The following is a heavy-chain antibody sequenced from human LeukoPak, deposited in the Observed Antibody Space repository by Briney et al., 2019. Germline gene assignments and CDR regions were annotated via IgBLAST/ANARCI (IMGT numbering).Heavy chain of an antibody. CDR3: AKDRTYDYGTYDAFDI. D-gene: IGHD4-17*01. V-gene: IGHV3-30*18. J-gene: IGHJ3*02. CDR2: ISYDGSNK. CDR1: GFTFDSYG. Sequence: GGSLRLSCAASGFTFDSYGMHGVRQAPGKGLEGVAVISYDGSNKYYVDSVKGRFTISRDNSKNTLYLQMNSLRTEDTAVYYCAKDRTYDYGTYDAFDIWGPGTMVTVSS.